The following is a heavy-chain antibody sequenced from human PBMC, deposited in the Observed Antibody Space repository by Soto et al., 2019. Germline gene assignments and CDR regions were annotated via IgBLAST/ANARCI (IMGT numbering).Heavy chain of an antibody. Sequence: QVQLQQWGAGLLKPSETLSLTCAVYGGSFSGYDWSWIRQPPGEGLEWIGESNHSGSTNSNPSLKSRVTISVDTSKTQFSLKLSSVNAADTAVYYCAGGIVVVPAAYYYYYLDVWGKQTTVTAS. V-gene: IGHV4-34*01. D-gene: IGHD2-2*01. CDR3: AGGIVVVPAAYYYYYLDV. J-gene: IGHJ6*03. CDR2: SNHSGST. CDR1: GGSFSGYD.